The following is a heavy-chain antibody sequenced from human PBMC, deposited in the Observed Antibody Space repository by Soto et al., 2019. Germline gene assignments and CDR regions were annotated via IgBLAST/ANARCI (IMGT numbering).Heavy chain of an antibody. CDR1: SDSISSYY. Sequence: QVQLQESGPGLVRPSETLSLTCTVSSDSISSYYWIWIRQSPGKGLEWIGYTDYSGNTNYTPSLKSRAPISGDTSKNQFSLRPSSVTAADTAVYYCARAVGDPLYYLDYWGQGTLVTVSS. D-gene: IGHD6-19*01. CDR3: ARAVGDPLYYLDY. CDR2: TDYSGNT. V-gene: IGHV4-59*08. J-gene: IGHJ4*02.